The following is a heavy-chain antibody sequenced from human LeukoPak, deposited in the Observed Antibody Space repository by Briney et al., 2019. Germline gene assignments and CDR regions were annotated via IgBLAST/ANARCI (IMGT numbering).Heavy chain of an antibody. CDR3: ARRNNFNYEGRAFDI. Sequence: SETLSLTCAVYGGSFSGYYWSWIRQPPGKGLEWIGEINHSGGTNYNPSLKGRVTISVDTSNNQFSLKLSSVTAADTAVYYCARRNNFNYEGRAFDIWGQGTMVTVSS. CDR1: GGSFSGYY. D-gene: IGHD1-7*01. J-gene: IGHJ3*02. V-gene: IGHV4-34*01. CDR2: INHSGGT.